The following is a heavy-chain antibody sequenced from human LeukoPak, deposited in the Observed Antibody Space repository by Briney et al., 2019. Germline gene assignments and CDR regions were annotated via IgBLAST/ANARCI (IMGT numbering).Heavy chain of an antibody. CDR2: INPNSGGT. CDR3: ALPYTKEWIQLWFDYFDY. V-gene: IGHV1-2*06. J-gene: IGHJ4*02. Sequence: GASVKVSCKASGYSFTGYYMQWVREAPGQGLEWMERINPNSGGTNYAQKFQGRVTMTTDTSISTAYMELSRLRSDDTAVYYCALPYTKEWIQLWFDYFDYWGQGTLVTVSS. CDR1: GYSFTGYY. D-gene: IGHD5-18*01.